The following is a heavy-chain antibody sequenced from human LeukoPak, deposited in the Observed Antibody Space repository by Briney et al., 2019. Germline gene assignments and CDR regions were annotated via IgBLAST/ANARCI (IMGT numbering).Heavy chain of an antibody. J-gene: IGHJ3*02. CDR3: ARDRDGYNYDAFDI. D-gene: IGHD5-24*01. CDR1: GFSFSNYG. V-gene: IGHV3-23*01. CDR2: ITGNGATT. Sequence: GGSLRLSCAASGFSFSNYGMNWVRQAPGKGLEWVSGITGNGATTYYADSVKGRFTISRDNAKNSLFLQMNSLRAEDTALYYCARDRDGYNYDAFDIWGQGTMVTVSS.